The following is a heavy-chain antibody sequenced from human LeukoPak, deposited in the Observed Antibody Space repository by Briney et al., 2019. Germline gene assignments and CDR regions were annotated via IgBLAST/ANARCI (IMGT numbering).Heavy chain of an antibody. CDR1: GFTFGDYA. Sequence: GRSLRLSCTASGFTFGDYAMSWVRQAPGKGLEWVGFIRSKAYGGTTEYAASVKGRFTISRDDSKSIAYLQMDSLKTEDTAVYYCTRDITVPDVRGQGTTVTVSS. D-gene: IGHD3-3*01. CDR2: IRSKAYGGTT. J-gene: IGHJ6*02. V-gene: IGHV3-49*04. CDR3: TRDITVPDV.